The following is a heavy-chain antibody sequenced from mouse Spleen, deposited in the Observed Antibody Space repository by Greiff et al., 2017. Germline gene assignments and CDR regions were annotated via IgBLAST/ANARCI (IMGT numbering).Heavy chain of an antibody. CDR3: ARHGITTLRAMDY. Sequence: EVKLMESGGGLVKPGGSLKLSCAASGFTFSSYAMSWVRQTPEKRLEWVATISSGGSYTYYPDSVKGRFTISRDNAKNTLYLQMSSLRSEDTAMYYCARHGITTLRAMDYWGQGTSVTVSS. V-gene: IGHV5-9-3*01. CDR2: ISSGGSYT. J-gene: IGHJ4*01. D-gene: IGHD2-4*01. CDR1: GFTFSSYA.